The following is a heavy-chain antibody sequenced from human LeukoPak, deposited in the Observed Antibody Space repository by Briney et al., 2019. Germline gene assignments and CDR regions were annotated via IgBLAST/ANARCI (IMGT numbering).Heavy chain of an antibody. CDR1: GFTFDDYG. CDR3: AKEHYYDSSGRMFDF. CDR2: INWNGGST. D-gene: IGHD3-22*01. J-gene: IGHJ4*02. Sequence: GGSLRLSCAASGFTFDDYGMSWVRQAPGKGLEWVSGINWNGGSTGYADSVKGRFTISRDNAKNSLYLQMNSLRAEDTALYYCAKEHYYDSSGRMFDFWGQGTLVTVSS. V-gene: IGHV3-20*04.